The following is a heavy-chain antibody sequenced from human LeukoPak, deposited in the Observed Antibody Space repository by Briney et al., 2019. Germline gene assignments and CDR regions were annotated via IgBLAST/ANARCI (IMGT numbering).Heavy chain of an antibody. J-gene: IGHJ5*02. Sequence: SETLSLTCAVYGGSFSGYYWSWIRQPPGKGLEWIGEINHSGSTNYNPSLKSLVTISVDTSKNQFSPKLSSVTAADTAVYYCARSPQQLVRWFDPWGQGTLVTVSS. CDR1: GGSFSGYY. CDR2: INHSGST. D-gene: IGHD6-13*01. CDR3: ARSPQQLVRWFDP. V-gene: IGHV4-34*01.